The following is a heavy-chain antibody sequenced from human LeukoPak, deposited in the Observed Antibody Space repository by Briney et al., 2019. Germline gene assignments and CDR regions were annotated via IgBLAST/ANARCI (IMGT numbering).Heavy chain of an antibody. CDR2: ISYDGSNK. D-gene: IGHD6-19*01. V-gene: IGHV3-30*04. CDR3: AKDGSSGWPMYYFDY. J-gene: IGHJ4*02. Sequence: PGGSLRLSCAASGFTFSSYAMHWVRQAPGKGLEWVAVISYDGSNKYYADSVKGRFTISRDNSKNTLYLQMNSLRAEDTAVYYCAKDGSSGWPMYYFDYWGQGTLVTVSS. CDR1: GFTFSSYA.